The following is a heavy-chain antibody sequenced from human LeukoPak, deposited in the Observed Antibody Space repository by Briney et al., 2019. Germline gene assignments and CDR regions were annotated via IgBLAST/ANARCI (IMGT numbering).Heavy chain of an antibody. CDR3: ARDHSSSGQLFDY. Sequence: EASVKVSCKASGYTFTSYGITWVRQAPGQGLEWMGWISAYNGNTNYAQKLQGRVTMTSDTSTSTAYMELRSLTSDDTAVYYCARDHSSSGQLFDYWGQGTLVTVSS. CDR2: ISAYNGNT. V-gene: IGHV1-18*01. J-gene: IGHJ4*02. D-gene: IGHD6-13*01. CDR1: GYTFTSYG.